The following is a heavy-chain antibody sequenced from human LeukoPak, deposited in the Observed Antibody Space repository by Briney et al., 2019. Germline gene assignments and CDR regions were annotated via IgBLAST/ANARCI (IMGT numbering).Heavy chain of an antibody. Sequence: ASVKVSCKASGYTFTAYYMHWVRQAPGQGLEWMGWINPNSGGTNYAQKFQGRVTMTRDTSIGTGYMELSRLRSDDTAVYYCARGRGYSRGTFDYWGQGTLVTVSS. J-gene: IGHJ4*02. CDR2: INPNSGGT. CDR3: ARGRGYSRGTFDY. D-gene: IGHD5-18*01. CDR1: GYTFTAYY. V-gene: IGHV1-2*02.